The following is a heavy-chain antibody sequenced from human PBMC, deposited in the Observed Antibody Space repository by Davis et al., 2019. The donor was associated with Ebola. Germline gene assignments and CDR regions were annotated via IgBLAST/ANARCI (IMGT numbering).Heavy chain of an antibody. V-gene: IGHV4-4*07. J-gene: IGHJ6*02. Sequence: PSETLSLTCTVSGGSISSYYWSWIRQPAGKGLEWIGRIYTSGSTNYNPSLKSRVTMSVDTSKNQFSLKLSSVTAADTAVYYCARDHTQLRYLDYGMDVWGQGTTVTVSS. CDR2: IYTSGST. D-gene: IGHD3-9*01. CDR3: ARDHTQLRYLDYGMDV. CDR1: GGSISSYY.